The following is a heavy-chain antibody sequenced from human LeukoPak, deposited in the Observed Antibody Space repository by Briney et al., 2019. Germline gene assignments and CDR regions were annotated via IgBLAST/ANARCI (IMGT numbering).Heavy chain of an antibody. D-gene: IGHD2-21*02. CDR1: GGFFSGYY. Sequence: SETLSLTCAVYGGFFSGYYWSWIRQPPGKGLEWIGEINHSGSTNYNPSLKSRVTISVDTSKNQFSLKLSSVTAADTAVYYCAREDKSRCGGDCYDYWGQGTQVTVSS. CDR2: INHSGST. V-gene: IGHV4-34*01. CDR3: AREDKSRCGGDCYDY. J-gene: IGHJ4*02.